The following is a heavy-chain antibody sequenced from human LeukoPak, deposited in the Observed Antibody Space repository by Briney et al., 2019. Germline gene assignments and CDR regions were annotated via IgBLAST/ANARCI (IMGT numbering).Heavy chain of an antibody. CDR1: GGSFSGYY. CDR3: ARGNHCSGGSCYFVYYYYGMDV. Sequence: PSETLSLTCAVYGGSFSGYYWSWIRQPPGKGLEWIGEINHSGSTNYNPSLKSRVTISVDTSKNQFSLKLSSVTAADTAVYYCARGNHCSGGSCYFVYYYYGMDVWGQGTTVTVSS. CDR2: INHSGST. J-gene: IGHJ6*02. D-gene: IGHD2-15*01. V-gene: IGHV4-34*01.